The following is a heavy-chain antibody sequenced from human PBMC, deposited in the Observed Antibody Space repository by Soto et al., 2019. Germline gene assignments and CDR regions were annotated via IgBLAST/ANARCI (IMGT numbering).Heavy chain of an antibody. CDR3: ARVVTPYNWFDP. Sequence: SVKVSFKACGGTFSSYAISWLRQAPGQGLEWMGGIIPIFGTANYAQKFQGRVTITADESTSTAYMELSSLRSEDTAVYYCARVVTPYNWFDPWGQGTLVTVSS. V-gene: IGHV1-69*13. J-gene: IGHJ5*02. CDR1: GGTFSSYA. D-gene: IGHD4-4*01. CDR2: IIPIFGTA.